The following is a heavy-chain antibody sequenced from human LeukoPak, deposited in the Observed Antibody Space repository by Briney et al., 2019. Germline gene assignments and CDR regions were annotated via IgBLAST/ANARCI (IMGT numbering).Heavy chain of an antibody. CDR1: GFTFSSYG. J-gene: IGHJ3*02. Sequence: GGSLRLSCAASGFTFSSYGMHWVRQAPGEGLEWVAVILNDGSQEKYADSVKGRFTISRDNSKNTLFLQMNSLRAEDTAVYYCARDDALGDNALDIWGQGTMVTVSS. V-gene: IGHV3-33*01. D-gene: IGHD3-16*01. CDR2: ILNDGSQE. CDR3: ARDDALGDNALDI.